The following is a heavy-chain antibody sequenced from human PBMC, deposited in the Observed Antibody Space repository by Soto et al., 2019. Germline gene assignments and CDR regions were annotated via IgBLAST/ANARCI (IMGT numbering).Heavy chain of an antibody. CDR1: GGTFSSYA. D-gene: IGHD2-15*01. CDR3: ARYCSGGSCYSYAFDI. CDR2: IIPIFGTA. V-gene: IGHV1-69*01. Sequence: QVQLVQSGAEVKKPGSSVKVSCKASGGTFSSYAISWVRQAPGQGLEWMGGIIPIFGTANYAQKFQGRVTMTADEYTSTAYMELSSLRSEDTAVYYCARYCSGGSCYSYAFDIWGQGTMVTVSS. J-gene: IGHJ3*02.